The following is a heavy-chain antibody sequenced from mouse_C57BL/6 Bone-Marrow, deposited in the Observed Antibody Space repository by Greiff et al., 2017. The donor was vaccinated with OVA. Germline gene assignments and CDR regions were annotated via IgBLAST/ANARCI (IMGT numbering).Heavy chain of an antibody. CDR2: INPSSGYT. D-gene: IGHD1-1*01. J-gene: IGHJ2*01. Sequence: QVQLKESGADLAKPGASVKLSCKASGYTFTSYWMHWVKQRPGQGLEWIGYINPSSGYTKYNQKFKDKATLTADKSSSTAYMQLSSLTYEDSAVYYCAPLYYGSSYFDYWGQGTTLTVSS. V-gene: IGHV1-7*01. CDR3: APLYYGSSYFDY. CDR1: GYTFTSYW.